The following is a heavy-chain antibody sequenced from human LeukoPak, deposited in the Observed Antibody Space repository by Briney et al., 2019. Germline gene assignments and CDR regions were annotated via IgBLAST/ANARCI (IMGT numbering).Heavy chain of an antibody. CDR1: GGSISSDY. CDR3: ARGFYSPHY. D-gene: IGHD4-11*01. V-gene: IGHV4-59*01. Sequence: PSETLSLTCTVSGGSISSDYWSWIRQPPGKGLEWIGYIYYSGRTYYNPSLKSRITISVDTSKNQSSLKLSSVTAADTAVYYCARGFYSPHYWGQGTLVSVPS. J-gene: IGHJ4*02. CDR2: IYYSGRT.